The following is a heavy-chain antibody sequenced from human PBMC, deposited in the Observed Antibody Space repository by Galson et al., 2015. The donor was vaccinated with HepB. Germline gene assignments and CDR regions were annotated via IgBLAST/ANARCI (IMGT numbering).Heavy chain of an antibody. Sequence: SLRLSCAASEFTLSSTHLTWARQAPGTGLEWVALIYSGGATEYADSVKGRFTISRDNFKNTVYLQMNSLRVEDTAIYYCARERFMDVWGRGTTVTVSS. CDR3: ARERFMDV. CDR2: IYSGGAT. CDR1: EFTLSSTH. J-gene: IGHJ6*04. V-gene: IGHV3-53*01.